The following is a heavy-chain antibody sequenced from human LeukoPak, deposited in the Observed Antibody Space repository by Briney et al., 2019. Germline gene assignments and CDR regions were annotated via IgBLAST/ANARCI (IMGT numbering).Heavy chain of an antibody. CDR2: IYYSGST. Sequence: SETLSLTCMVSVGSISSYYWSWIRQPPGKGREWIGYIYYSGSTNYNPSLKSRITISVDTSKNQFSLKLSSVTAADTAVYYCARDRDNWNDGNAFDIWGQGTMVTVSS. V-gene: IGHV4-59*01. D-gene: IGHD1-1*01. CDR3: ARDRDNWNDGNAFDI. J-gene: IGHJ3*02. CDR1: VGSISSYY.